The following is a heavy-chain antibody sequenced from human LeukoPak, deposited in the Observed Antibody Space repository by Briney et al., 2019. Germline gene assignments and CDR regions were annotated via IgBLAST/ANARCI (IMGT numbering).Heavy chain of an antibody. CDR2: IYYDGSNI. J-gene: IGHJ4*02. D-gene: IGHD1-1*01. CDR3: ARDWKTNSFDY. Sequence: GGSLTLSCAASEFTFTTYGMHWVRQAPGKGLEWVAFIYYDGSNIYYADYVKGRFTISRDISKNTLYLQMDSLRAEDTAIYYCARDWKTNSFDYWGQGTLVTISS. V-gene: IGHV3-33*01. CDR1: EFTFTTYG.